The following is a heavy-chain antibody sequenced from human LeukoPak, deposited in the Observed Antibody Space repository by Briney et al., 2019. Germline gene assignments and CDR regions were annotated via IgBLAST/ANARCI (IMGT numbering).Heavy chain of an antibody. CDR3: AGDGSPLRFYEMDV. D-gene: IGHD2-2*03. V-gene: IGHV3-11*04. J-gene: IGHJ6*04. CDR1: GFTFSDYH. CDR2: ISNTGRTT. Sequence: GGSLRLSCAASGFTFSDYHMTWIRQAPGKGLEWISYISNTGRTTYYADSVKGRFTISRDDAKNSLFLEMNSLRAEDTAVYYCAGDGSPLRFYEMDVWGKGTTVIVSS.